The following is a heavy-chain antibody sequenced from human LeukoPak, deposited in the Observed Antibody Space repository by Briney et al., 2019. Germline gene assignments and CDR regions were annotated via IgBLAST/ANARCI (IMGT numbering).Heavy chain of an antibody. Sequence: SETLSLTCTVSGGSISRYYWSWIRQPPGKGLEWIGYIYYSGSTNYNPSLKSRVTISVDTSKNQFSLKLSSVTAADTAVYYCARSSVLWFGELGRDYYFDYWGQGTLVTVSS. CDR1: GGSISRYY. D-gene: IGHD3-10*01. V-gene: IGHV4-59*01. CDR3: ARSSVLWFGELGRDYYFDY. J-gene: IGHJ4*02. CDR2: IYYSGST.